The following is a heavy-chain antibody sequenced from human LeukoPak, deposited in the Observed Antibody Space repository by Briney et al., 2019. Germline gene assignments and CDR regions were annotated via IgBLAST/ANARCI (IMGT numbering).Heavy chain of an antibody. CDR2: ISYDGGNE. V-gene: IGHV3-30*18. Sequence: GGSLRLSCAASGFTLSSYDMHWVRQAPGKGLEWVAVISYDGGNEYYADSVRGRLTISRDNSKNTLYLQMNSLRAEDTAVYYCAKEFSSHFDYWGQGTLVTVSS. J-gene: IGHJ4*02. CDR3: AKEFSSHFDY. D-gene: IGHD2-2*01. CDR1: GFTLSSYD.